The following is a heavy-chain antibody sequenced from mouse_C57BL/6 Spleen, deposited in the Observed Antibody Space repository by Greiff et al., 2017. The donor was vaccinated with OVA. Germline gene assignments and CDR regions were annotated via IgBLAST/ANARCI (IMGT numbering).Heavy chain of an antibody. D-gene: IGHD1-1*01. CDR3: ARTIYYGSSSYAMDY. CDR2: ILPGSGST. CDR1: GYTFTGYW. Sequence: QVQLQQSGAELLKPGASVKLSCKATGYTFTGYWIEWVKLRPGHGLEWIGEILPGSGSTNYNEKFKGKATFTADTSSNTASMQLSSLTTEDSAIYYCARTIYYGSSSYAMDYWGQGTSVTVSS. J-gene: IGHJ4*01. V-gene: IGHV1-9*01.